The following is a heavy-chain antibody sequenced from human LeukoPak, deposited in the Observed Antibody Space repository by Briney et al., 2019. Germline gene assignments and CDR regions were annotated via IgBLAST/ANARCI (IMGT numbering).Heavy chain of an antibody. D-gene: IGHD3-22*01. CDR2: IGSYEGDT. J-gene: IGHJ5*01. V-gene: IGHV1-18*01. CDR1: TSH. Sequence: ASVKVSCTATSHISWVRQAPGQGLEWMGWIGSYEGDTYYAQKFQGRVTVTTDTSTNTAYMELRSLRADDTAVDYCARDFWNFYDSSGYYRDFDSWGQGTLVTVSS. CDR3: ARDFWNFYDSSGYYRDFDS.